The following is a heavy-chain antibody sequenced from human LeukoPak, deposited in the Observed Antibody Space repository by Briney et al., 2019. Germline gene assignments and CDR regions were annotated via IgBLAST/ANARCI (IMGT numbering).Heavy chain of an antibody. V-gene: IGHV3-66*02. D-gene: IGHD2-15*01. J-gene: IGHJ6*03. CDR3: ARVATPQRRSYYYYYYMDV. CDR1: GFTVSSNY. Sequence: PGGSLRLSCAASGFTVSSNYKSWVRQAPGKGLEWVSVIYSGGSTYYADSVKGRFTISRDNSKNTLYLQMNSLRAEDTAVYYCARVATPQRRSYYYYYYMDVWGKGTTVTVSS. CDR2: IYSGGST.